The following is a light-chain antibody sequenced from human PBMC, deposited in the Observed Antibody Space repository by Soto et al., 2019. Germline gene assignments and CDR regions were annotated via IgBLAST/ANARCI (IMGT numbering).Light chain of an antibody. Sequence: DIPMTQSPSTLSPSVGDRVTITCRASQNIGGWLAWFQQKPGRAPQLLVFASSVLETEVPSRFSGGGSGTEYTLTISSLQPDDFATSFCQQYDSFPYTFGQGTKLEIK. CDR1: QNIGGW. CDR3: QQYDSFPYT. V-gene: IGKV1-5*03. J-gene: IGKJ2*01. CDR2: ASS.